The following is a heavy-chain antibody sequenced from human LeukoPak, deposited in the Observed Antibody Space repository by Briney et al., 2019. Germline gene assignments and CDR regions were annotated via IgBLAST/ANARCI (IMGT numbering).Heavy chain of an antibody. CDR1: GGSFSGYY. V-gene: IGHV4-34*01. Sequence: PSETLSLTCAVSGGSFSGYYWSWIRQPPRKGLEWIGEINHSGSTSYNPSLKSRVTISVDTSKNQFSLKMSSVTAADTAVYYCARGIRGYSYYFDYWGQGTLVTVSS. J-gene: IGHJ4*02. CDR3: ARGIRGYSYYFDY. CDR2: INHSGST. D-gene: IGHD3-22*01.